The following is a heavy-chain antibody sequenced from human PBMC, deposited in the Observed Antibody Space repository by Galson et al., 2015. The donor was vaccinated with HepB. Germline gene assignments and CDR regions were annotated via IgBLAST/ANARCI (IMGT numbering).Heavy chain of an antibody. J-gene: IGHJ3*02. CDR2: ISSSSSTI. CDR1: GFTFSSYS. V-gene: IGHV3-48*02. D-gene: IGHD3-10*01. Sequence: SLRLSCAASGFTFSSYSMNWVRQAPGKGLEWVSYISSSSSTIYYADSVKGRFTISRDNAKNSLYLQMNSLRDEDTAVYYCARDLHYYGPDAFDIWGQGTMVTVSS. CDR3: ARDLHYYGPDAFDI.